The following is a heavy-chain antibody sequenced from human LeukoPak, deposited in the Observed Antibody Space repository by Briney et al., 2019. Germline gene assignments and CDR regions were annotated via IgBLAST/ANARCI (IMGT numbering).Heavy chain of an antibody. CDR1: GFTFDNYR. J-gene: IGHJ4*02. V-gene: IGHV3-23*01. CDR2: VNADGGNT. D-gene: IGHD3-16*01. Sequence: PGGSLRLSCAASGFTFDNYRMSWVRQAPGKGLEWVSTVNADGGNTYYADSVKGRFTISRDNSQNTLYLQMNSLRAEDTAIYYCAKAGDTTSPGGSFDSWGQGTLVTVST. CDR3: AKAGDTTSPGGSFDS.